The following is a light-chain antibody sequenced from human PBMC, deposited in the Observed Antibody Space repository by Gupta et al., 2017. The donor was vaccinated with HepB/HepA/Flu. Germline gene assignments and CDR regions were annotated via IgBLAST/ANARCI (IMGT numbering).Light chain of an antibody. CDR2: GAS. V-gene: IGKV3-15*01. Sequence: EIVMTPSPATLSVSPGERATRTCRASQSVNSYVAWYQQKPGQAPRLLIQGASTRATGSPARFSGSGSGTEFTLTISSLQSEDFAVYYCQQYNNWPYTFGQGTKLDI. J-gene: IGKJ2*01. CDR1: QSVNSY. CDR3: QQYNNWPYT.